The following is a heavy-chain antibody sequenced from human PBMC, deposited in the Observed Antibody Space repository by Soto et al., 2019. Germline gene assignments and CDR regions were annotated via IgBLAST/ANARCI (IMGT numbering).Heavy chain of an antibody. D-gene: IGHD1-7*01. CDR1: GYTFTSYY. CDR3: AAPPSTPPTTTLYYYYGMDV. Sequence: ASVKVSCKASGYTFTSYYMHWVRQAPGQGLEWMGIINPSGGSTSYAQKFQGRVTMTRDTSTSTVYMELSSLRSEDTAVYYCAAPPSTPPTTTLYYYYGMDVWGQGTTVTVSS. J-gene: IGHJ6*02. CDR2: INPSGGST. V-gene: IGHV1-46*01.